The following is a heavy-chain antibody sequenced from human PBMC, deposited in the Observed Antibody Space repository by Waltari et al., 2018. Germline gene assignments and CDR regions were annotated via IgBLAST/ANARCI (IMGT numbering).Heavy chain of an antibody. D-gene: IGHD3-16*01. J-gene: IGHJ4*02. Sequence: QVQLLQSGAEVRKPGASVKVSCKASGYTFTSHFIHWVRQAPGQGLEGMAIINPSGGRSGNAQKFQGRVTMTRDTSTSTVFMELSSLRSEDTAVYYCARGAIQGYFDYWGQGTLVTVSS. V-gene: IGHV1-46*01. CDR1: GYTFTSHF. CDR2: INPSGGRS. CDR3: ARGAIQGYFDY.